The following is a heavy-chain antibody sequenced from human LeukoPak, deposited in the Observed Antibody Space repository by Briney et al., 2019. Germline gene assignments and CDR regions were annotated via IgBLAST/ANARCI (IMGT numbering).Heavy chain of an antibody. CDR1: GFTFSSYA. J-gene: IGHJ4*02. D-gene: IGHD7-27*01. CDR2: ISGSGGST. Sequence: GXXRLSXAASGFTFSSYAMSWVRQAPGKGLEWVSAISGSGGSTYYADSVKGRFTISRDNSKNTLYLQMNSLRAEDTAVYYCAAGEGAIDYWGQGTLVTVSS. CDR3: AAGEGAIDY. V-gene: IGHV3-23*01.